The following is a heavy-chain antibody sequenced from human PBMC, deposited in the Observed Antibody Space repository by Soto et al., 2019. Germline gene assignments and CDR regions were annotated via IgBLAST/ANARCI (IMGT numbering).Heavy chain of an antibody. Sequence: EVQLLESGGGVVQPGGSLRLSCAASGFTFSAYAMSWVRQAPGKGLQWVSGVGGSDTDKHYADSVRGSFTVSRDNSKNNLYLQRNSLGADDTAVYYCAKDATAVNGVWDPFDMWGQGTQVTVSS. CDR1: GFTFSAYA. J-gene: IGHJ3*02. D-gene: IGHD2-8*01. CDR3: AKDATAVNGVWDPFDM. V-gene: IGHV3-23*01. CDR2: VGGSDTDK.